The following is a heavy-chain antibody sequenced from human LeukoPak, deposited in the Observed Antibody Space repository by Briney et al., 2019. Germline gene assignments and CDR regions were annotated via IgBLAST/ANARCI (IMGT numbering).Heavy chain of an antibody. J-gene: IGHJ4*02. CDR2: FDPEDGET. CDR1: GYTLTELS. CDR3: ASIFFGVAKYYFDY. V-gene: IGHV1-24*01. D-gene: IGHD3-3*01. Sequence: PWASVKVSCKVSGYTLTELSMHWVRQAPGKGLEWMGGFDPEDGETIYAQRFQGRVTMTEDTSTDTAYMELSSLRSEDTAVYYCASIFFGVAKYYFDYWGQGTLVTVSS.